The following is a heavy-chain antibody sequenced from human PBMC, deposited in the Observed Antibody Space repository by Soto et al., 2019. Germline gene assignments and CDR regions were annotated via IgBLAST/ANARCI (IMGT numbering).Heavy chain of an antibody. CDR3: AREYRHNGNYYGSY. CDR1: GYTFTHFV. J-gene: IGHJ4*02. CDR2: INPANGDT. D-gene: IGHD1-26*01. V-gene: IGHV1-3*01. Sequence: QVQLVQSGAEVKKPRASVKDSCKASGYTFTHFVIQWVRQAPGQRLEWLGWINPANGDTQYSQTLQGRVTITSDTSASTVYMELSSLSSGDTAVYYCAREYRHNGNYYGSYWGQGTLVTVSS.